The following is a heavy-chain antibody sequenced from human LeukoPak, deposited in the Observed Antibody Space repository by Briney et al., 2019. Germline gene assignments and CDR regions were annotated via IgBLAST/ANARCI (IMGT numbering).Heavy chain of an antibody. CDR1: GGSISSSSYY. J-gene: IGHJ2*01. D-gene: IGHD7-27*01. Sequence: SETLSLTCTVSGGSISSSSYYWSWIRQPAGKGLEWIGRIYTSGSTNYNPSLKSRVTMSVDTSKNQFSLKLSSVTAADTAVYYCARDRPGDWYFDLWGRGTLVTVSS. CDR2: IYTSGST. CDR3: ARDRPGDWYFDL. V-gene: IGHV4-61*02.